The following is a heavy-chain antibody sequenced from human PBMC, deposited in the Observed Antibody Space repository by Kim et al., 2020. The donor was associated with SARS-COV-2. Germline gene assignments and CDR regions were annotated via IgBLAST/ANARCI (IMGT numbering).Heavy chain of an antibody. CDR1: GFTFSSYG. CDR3: AKDGYGWNPNPDFDY. CDR2: ISYDGSNK. J-gene: IGHJ4*02. D-gene: IGHD1-1*01. Sequence: GGSLRLSCAASGFTFSSYGMHWVRQAPGKGLEWVAVISYDGSNKYYADSVKGRFTISRDNSKNTLYLQMNSLRAEDTAVYYCAKDGYGWNPNPDFDYWGQGTLVTVSS. V-gene: IGHV3-30*18.